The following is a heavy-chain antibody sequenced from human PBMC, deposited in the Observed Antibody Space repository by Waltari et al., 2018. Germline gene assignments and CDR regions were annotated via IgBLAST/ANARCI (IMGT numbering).Heavy chain of an antibody. CDR3: AYGSGSYTGMDV. D-gene: IGHD3-10*01. V-gene: IGHV1-3*01. J-gene: IGHJ6*02. Sequence: QVQLVQSGAEVKKPGASVKVSCKASGYTFTSYAMHWVRQAPGQRLEWMGWINAGNGNTKYSQKFQGRVTITRDTSASTAYMELSSLRSEDTAVYYCAYGSGSYTGMDVWGQGTTVTVSS. CDR2: INAGNGNT. CDR1: GYTFTSYA.